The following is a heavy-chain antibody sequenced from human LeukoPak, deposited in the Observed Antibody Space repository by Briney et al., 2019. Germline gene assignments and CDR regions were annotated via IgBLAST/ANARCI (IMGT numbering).Heavy chain of an antibody. J-gene: IGHJ4*02. CDR2: IYSGGSA. D-gene: IGHD2-21*01. V-gene: IGHV3-66*02. Sequence: GGSLRLSCAASGFTVSSNYMSWVRQAPGKGLEWVSVIYSGGSAYYADSVKGRFTISRDNSKNTLYLQMNSLRAEDTAVYYCARRGKNGDFFDNGRKGPLVTVSS. CDR1: GFTVSSNY. CDR3: ARRGKNGDFFDN.